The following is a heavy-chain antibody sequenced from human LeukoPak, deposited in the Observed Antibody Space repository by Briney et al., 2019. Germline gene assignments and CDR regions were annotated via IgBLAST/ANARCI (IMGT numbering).Heavy chain of an antibody. V-gene: IGHV3-23*01. D-gene: IGHD5-12*01. CDR3: AKTSRVNSAYDSPFDY. CDR2: VRGSGSDT. J-gene: IGHJ4*02. Sequence: PGGSLRLSCAVSGFTFSTYAISGVRQAPGKGLGWISAVRGSGSDTYYADSVKGRFTISRDNSKNTLYLQMNSLRAGDTAIYYCAKTSRVNSAYDSPFDYWGQGTLVTVSS. CDR1: GFTFSTYA.